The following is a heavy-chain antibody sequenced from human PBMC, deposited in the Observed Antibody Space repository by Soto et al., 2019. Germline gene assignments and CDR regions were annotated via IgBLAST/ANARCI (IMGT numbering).Heavy chain of an antibody. CDR2: IYYSGTT. J-gene: IGHJ5*02. CDR1: GASFSSGGYY. D-gene: IGHD1-26*01. CDR3: GRGRGFGSYQDNWFDT. Sequence: KSSETLSLTCTVSGASFSSGGYYWTWIRQLPGKGLEWIGYIYYSGTTNYNPSLRRRVTISADTSKHQFSLRLSSVTAADTAVYYCGRGRGFGSYQDNWFDTWGQGNLVTVSS. V-gene: IGHV4-31*03.